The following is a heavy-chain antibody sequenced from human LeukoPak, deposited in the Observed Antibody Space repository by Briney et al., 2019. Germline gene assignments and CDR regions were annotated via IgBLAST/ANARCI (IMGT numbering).Heavy chain of an antibody. D-gene: IGHD5-24*01. CDR1: GYTFTSYY. Sequence: ASVKVSCKASGYTFTSYYMHWVRQAPGQGLEWMGIINPSGGSTSYAQKFQGRVTMTRDTSTSTVYMELSSLRSEDTAVYYCARVGREEMGLGDFDYWGQGTLVTVSS. J-gene: IGHJ4*02. V-gene: IGHV1-46*01. CDR2: INPSGGST. CDR3: ARVGREEMGLGDFDY.